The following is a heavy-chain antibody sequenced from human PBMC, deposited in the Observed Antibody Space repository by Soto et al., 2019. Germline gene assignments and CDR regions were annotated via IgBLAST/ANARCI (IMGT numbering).Heavy chain of an antibody. D-gene: IGHD2-15*01. CDR1: GFSLSGFSLSFSGVG. V-gene: IGHV2-5*01. CDR2: IYWNDSK. Sequence: SGPTLVNPTETLTLTCSFSGFSLSGFSLSFSGVGVTWIRQSPGKALEWLGIIYWNDSKHYSPSLRGRLSITRATSRDHVFLTMANMDLADTGIYYCAHLRGTWCAMDFWGKGIPVTVSS. CDR3: AHLRGTWCAMDF. J-gene: IGHJ6*04.